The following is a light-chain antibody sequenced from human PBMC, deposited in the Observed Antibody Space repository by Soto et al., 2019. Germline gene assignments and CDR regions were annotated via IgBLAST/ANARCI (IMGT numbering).Light chain of an antibody. V-gene: IGLV1-44*01. CDR2: SND. J-gene: IGLJ3*02. CDR3: AAWDGSLHGWV. Sequence: QSVLTQAPAASGTPGQRVTISCSRSSSSIGSNTVSWYQQVPGTAPKLLIYSNDQRPSGVPDRFSGSKSGTSASLAIGGLQSEDEYDYYCAAWDGSLHGWVFGGGTKLTVL. CDR1: SSSIGSNT.